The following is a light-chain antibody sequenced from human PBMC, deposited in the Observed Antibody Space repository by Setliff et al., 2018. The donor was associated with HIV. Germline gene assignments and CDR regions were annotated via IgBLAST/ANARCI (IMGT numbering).Light chain of an antibody. Sequence: QSALTQPPSAPESPGQSVTISCTGTSSDVGGYNYVSWYQQHPGKAPKLMIYEVSKRPSGVPDRFSGSKSGNTASLTVSGLQAEDEADYYCSSYAGSNNLVFGGGT. J-gene: IGLJ2*01. CDR1: SSDVGGYNY. V-gene: IGLV2-8*01. CDR3: SSYAGSNNLV. CDR2: EVS.